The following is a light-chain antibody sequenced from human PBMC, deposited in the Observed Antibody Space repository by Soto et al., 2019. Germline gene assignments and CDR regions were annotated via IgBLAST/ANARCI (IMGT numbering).Light chain of an antibody. V-gene: IGLV2-14*02. CDR3: SSYTTSTTRII. Sequence: QSVLTQPASVSGSPGQSITISCTGTSSDVGSYNLVSWYQQRPGKAPKLLIFEGNKRPSGVSNRFSGSKSGNTASLTISGLQAEDEADYYCSSYTTSTTRIIFGGGTKVTVL. CDR2: EGN. J-gene: IGLJ2*01. CDR1: SSDVGSYNL.